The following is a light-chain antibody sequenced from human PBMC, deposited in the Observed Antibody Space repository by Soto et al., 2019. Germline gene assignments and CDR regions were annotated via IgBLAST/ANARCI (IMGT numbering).Light chain of an antibody. CDR2: CES. V-gene: IGKV3-20*01. CDR1: QSVSSY. CDR3: PQYGSSHT. J-gene: IGKJ5*01. Sequence: EIVFTQYPATLSLSPGERDTLSCRASQSVSSYLAWYQQKPGQAPRLLIYCESSRAIGIPDRFSGSVSGSDFILTINRLEPEDFAVYYCPQYGSSHTFGQGTRLEIK.